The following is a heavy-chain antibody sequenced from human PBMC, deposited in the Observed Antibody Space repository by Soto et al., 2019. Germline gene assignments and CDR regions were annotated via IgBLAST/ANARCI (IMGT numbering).Heavy chain of an antibody. D-gene: IGHD2-15*01. J-gene: IGHJ4*02. V-gene: IGHV1-18*01. CDR1: GYTFTNYG. CDR2: ISTYDEST. Sequence: QVQLVQSGAEVKRPGASVKVSCKASGYTFTNYGVSWVRQAPGQGLEWMGWISTYDESTTYAQKFQGRVTMTTNKSTSPAFMELENLTSDDSATYYCARGGVGMPGRMGYRGQGTLVTVSS. CDR3: ARGGVGMPGRMGY.